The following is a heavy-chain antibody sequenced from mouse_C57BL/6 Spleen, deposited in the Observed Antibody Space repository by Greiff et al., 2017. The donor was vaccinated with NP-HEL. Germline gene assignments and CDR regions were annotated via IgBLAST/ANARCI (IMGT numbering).Heavy chain of an antibody. J-gene: IGHJ4*01. V-gene: IGHV1-64*01. CDR1: GYTFTSYW. CDR3: ANPYYGSSYGAMDY. Sequence: VQLQQPGAELVKPGASVKLSCKASGYTFTSYWMHWVKQRPGQGLEWIGMIHPNSGSTNYNEKFKSKATLTVDKSSSTAYMQLSSLTSEDSAVYYCANPYYGSSYGAMDYWGQGTSVTVSS. D-gene: IGHD1-1*01. CDR2: IHPNSGST.